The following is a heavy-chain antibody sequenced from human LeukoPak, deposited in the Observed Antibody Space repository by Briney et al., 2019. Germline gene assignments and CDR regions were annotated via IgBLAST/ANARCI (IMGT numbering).Heavy chain of an antibody. CDR1: GFIFSSYS. CDR3: ARGRRYGSASYPPYYYYGMDV. D-gene: IGHD3-10*01. V-gene: IGHV3-21*01. Sequence: SGGSLRLSCAASGFIFSSYSMYWVRQAPGKGLEWVSSISSSSSYIYYADSVKGRFTISRDNAKNSLYLQMNSLRAEDTAVYYCARGRRYGSASYPPYYYYGMDVWGQGTTVTVSS. J-gene: IGHJ6*02. CDR2: ISSSSSYI.